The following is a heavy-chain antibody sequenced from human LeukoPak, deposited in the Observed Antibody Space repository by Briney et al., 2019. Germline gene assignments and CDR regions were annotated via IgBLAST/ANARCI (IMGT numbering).Heavy chain of an antibody. CDR2: IYSGGSA. CDR1: GFIVSSNY. D-gene: IGHD6-19*01. J-gene: IGHJ4*02. Sequence: GGSLRLSCAASGFIVSSNYMSWVRQAPGKGLEWVSVIYSGGSAYYADSVKGRFTISRDNSKNALYLQMNSLRAEDTAVYYCATRSGWAGDDYWGQGTLVTVSS. CDR3: ATRSGWAGDDY. V-gene: IGHV3-53*01.